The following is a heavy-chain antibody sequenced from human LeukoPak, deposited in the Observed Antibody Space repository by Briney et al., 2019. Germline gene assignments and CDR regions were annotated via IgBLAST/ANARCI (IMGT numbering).Heavy chain of an antibody. Sequence: GASLQISCEGSGYNFTRYWIGGARPLTGKGLEWMGIIYPGESDTRYSTSFQGQVSIAADKYISTAYLQWSSLKAADTAMYYCARPTRRGEKEETDAFDIWGQGTMVTVSS. CDR3: ARPTRRGEKEETDAFDI. CDR2: IYPGESDT. CDR1: GYNFTRYW. D-gene: IGHD3-10*01. J-gene: IGHJ3*02. V-gene: IGHV5-51*01.